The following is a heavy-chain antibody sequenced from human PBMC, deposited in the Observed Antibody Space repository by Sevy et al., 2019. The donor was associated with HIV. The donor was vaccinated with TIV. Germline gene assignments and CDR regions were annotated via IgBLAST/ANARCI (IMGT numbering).Heavy chain of an antibody. CDR1: GHTFTAYY. D-gene: IGHD2-21*02. V-gene: IGHV1-2*02. CDR3: ATPQAPCSGGDCNDLDY. J-gene: IGHJ4*02. CDR2: INPISGGT. Sequence: ASVKVSCKASGHTFTAYYVHWVRQAPGQGLEWMGWINPISGGTNYAQKFQGRVTMTSETSISTTYMDLSRLTSDDTAVYYCATPQAPCSGGDCNDLDYWGQGTLVTVSS.